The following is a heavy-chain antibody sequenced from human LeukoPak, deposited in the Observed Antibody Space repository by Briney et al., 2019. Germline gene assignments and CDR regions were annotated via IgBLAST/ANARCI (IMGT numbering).Heavy chain of an antibody. CDR2: IRYDGSNK. D-gene: IGHD5-18*01. Sequence: PGGSLRLSCAASGFTFSSYGMRWVRQAPGKGLEWVAFIRYDGSNKYYADSAKGRFTISRDNPKNTLYLQMNSLRAEDTAVYYCAKDRTMASYGYSPGDYWGQGTVVTVSS. CDR1: GFTFSSYG. V-gene: IGHV3-30*02. J-gene: IGHJ4*02. CDR3: AKDRTMASYGYSPGDY.